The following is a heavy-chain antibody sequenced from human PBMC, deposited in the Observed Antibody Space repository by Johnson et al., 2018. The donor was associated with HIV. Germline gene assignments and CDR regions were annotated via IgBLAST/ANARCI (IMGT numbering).Heavy chain of an antibody. CDR3: ARAGVVFSTASHDAFDI. D-gene: IGHD2-21*01. V-gene: IGHV3-15*01. J-gene: IGHJ3*02. Sequence: VQLVESGGGLLKPGGSLRLSCAASGFTFSNAWMNWVRQAPGKGLEWVGRIKSKTDGGTTDYAAPVKGRFTISRDNAKNSLYLQMNSLRAEDTAVYYCARAGVVFSTASHDAFDIWGQGTMVTVAS. CDR2: IKSKTDGGTT. CDR1: GFTFSNAW.